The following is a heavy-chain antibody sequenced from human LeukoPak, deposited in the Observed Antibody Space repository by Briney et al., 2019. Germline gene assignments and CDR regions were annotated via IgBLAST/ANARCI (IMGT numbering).Heavy chain of an antibody. CDR3: ARFVRHQLPTSDY. J-gene: IGHJ4*02. Sequence: ASVKVSCKTSGYFFTNYDINWVRQATGHGLEWMGWMNPATSGTQSAQKFQGRLTMTMDASVGTAYMALSRLTSDDTAVYFFARFVRHQLPTSDYWGQGTLDTVSS. CDR1: GYFFTNYD. CDR2: MNPATSGT. D-gene: IGHD2-2*01. V-gene: IGHV1-8*01.